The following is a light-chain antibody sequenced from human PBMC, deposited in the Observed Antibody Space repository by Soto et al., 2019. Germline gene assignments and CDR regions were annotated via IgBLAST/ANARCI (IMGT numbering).Light chain of an antibody. J-gene: IGKJ5*01. Sequence: DIQMTQSPSSLSASVGDRVTITCRASQNIANYLNWYQQQPGKAPKLLIFAASSLESGVPSRFSGSGSGTVFTLTISSLQPEDFAGYYCQQSHTDISFGQGTRLEI. V-gene: IGKV1-39*01. CDR2: AAS. CDR1: QNIANY. CDR3: QQSHTDIS.